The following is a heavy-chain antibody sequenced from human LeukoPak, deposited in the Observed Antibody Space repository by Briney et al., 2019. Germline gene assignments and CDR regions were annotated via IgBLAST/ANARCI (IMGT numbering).Heavy chain of an antibody. Sequence: GGSLRLSCTASEFTFGDYAMSWVRQAPGKGLEWVGFIRSKAYGCTTEYAASVKGRFTISRDDSKSIAYLQMNSLKTEDTAVYYCTRDMGITMIVVLGYWGQGTLVTVSS. CDR1: EFTFGDYA. CDR3: TRDMGITMIVVLGY. D-gene: IGHD3-22*01. CDR2: IRSKAYGCTT. J-gene: IGHJ4*02. V-gene: IGHV3-49*04.